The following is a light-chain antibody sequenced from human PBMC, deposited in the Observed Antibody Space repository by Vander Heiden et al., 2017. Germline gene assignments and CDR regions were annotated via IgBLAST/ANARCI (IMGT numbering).Light chain of an antibody. J-gene: IGLJ2*01. CDR1: KLGDKY. V-gene: IGLV3-1*01. Sequence: SYELTQPPSVSVSPGQTANIPCSGDKLGDKYTSWYQQRPGQSPVLVIYQDNKRPSGIPERISGSNSGNTATLTISGTQAMDEADYHCQTYDNRHVVFGGGTTLTVL. CDR2: QDN. CDR3: QTYDNRHVV.